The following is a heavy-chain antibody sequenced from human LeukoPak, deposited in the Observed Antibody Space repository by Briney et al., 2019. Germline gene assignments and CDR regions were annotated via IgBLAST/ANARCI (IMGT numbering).Heavy chain of an antibody. Sequence: PETLSLTCAVYGGSFSGYYWSWIRQPPGKGLEWIGEINHSGSTNYNPSLKSRVTISVDTSKNQFSLKLSSVTAADTAVYYCAYSSGAFDYWGQGTLVTVSS. J-gene: IGHJ4*02. CDR2: INHSGST. CDR1: GGSFSGYY. D-gene: IGHD6-19*01. V-gene: IGHV4-34*01. CDR3: AYSSGAFDY.